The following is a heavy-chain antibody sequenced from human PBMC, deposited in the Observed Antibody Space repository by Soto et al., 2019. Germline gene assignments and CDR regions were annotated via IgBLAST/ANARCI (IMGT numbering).Heavy chain of an antibody. V-gene: IGHV1-69*06. CDR3: ARDMTMVRGGGYGMDV. D-gene: IGHD3-10*01. J-gene: IGHJ6*02. CDR1: GGTFSSYA. CDR2: IIPIFGTA. Sequence: QVQLVQSGAEVKKPGSSVKVSCKASGGTFSSYAISWVRQAPGQGLEWMGGIIPIFGTANYAQKFQGRVTITADKSPSTAYMELSSLRSEDTAVYYCARDMTMVRGGGYGMDVWGQGTTVTVSS.